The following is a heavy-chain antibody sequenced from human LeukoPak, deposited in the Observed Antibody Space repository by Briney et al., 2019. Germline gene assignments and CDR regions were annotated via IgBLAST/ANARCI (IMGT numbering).Heavy chain of an antibody. CDR1: GFTFSSYA. V-gene: IGHV3-23*01. CDR2: ISGSGGST. J-gene: IGHJ4*02. Sequence: GGSLRLSCAASGFTFSSYAMSWVRQAPGKGLEWVSAISGSGGSTYYADSVKGRFTISRDNSKNTLYLQMNSLRAEDTAVYHCAKVDVDYYDSSGYYSLETFDYWGQGTLVTVSS. CDR3: AKVDVDYYDSSGYYSLETFDY. D-gene: IGHD3-22*01.